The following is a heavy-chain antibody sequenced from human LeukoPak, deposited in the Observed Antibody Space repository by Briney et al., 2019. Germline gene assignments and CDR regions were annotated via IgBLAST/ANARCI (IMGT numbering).Heavy chain of an antibody. D-gene: IGHD2-15*01. Sequence: GGSLRLSCAASGFTFSSYGMHWVRQAPGKGLEWVAVIWYDGSNKYYADSVKGRFTISRDNSKNTLYLQMNSLRAEDTAVYYCARRLKTYCSGGSCRVYYGMDVWGQGTTVTVSS. CDR2: IWYDGSNK. V-gene: IGHV3-33*01. CDR3: ARRLKTYCSGGSCRVYYGMDV. CDR1: GFTFSSYG. J-gene: IGHJ6*02.